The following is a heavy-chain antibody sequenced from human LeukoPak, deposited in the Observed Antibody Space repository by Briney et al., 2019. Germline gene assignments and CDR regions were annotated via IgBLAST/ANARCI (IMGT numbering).Heavy chain of an antibody. CDR1: GGSFSGYY. CDR2: INHSGST. V-gene: IGHV4-34*01. CDR3: AIRNDYGDFFDY. Sequence: PSETLSLTCAVYGGSFSGYYWSWIRQPPGKGLEWIGEINHSGSTNYNPSLKSRVTISVDTSKNQFSLKLSSVTAADTAVYYCAIRNDYGDFFDYWGQGTLVTVSP. J-gene: IGHJ4*02. D-gene: IGHD4-17*01.